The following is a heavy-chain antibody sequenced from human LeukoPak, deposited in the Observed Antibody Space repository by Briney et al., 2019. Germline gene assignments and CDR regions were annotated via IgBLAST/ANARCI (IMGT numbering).Heavy chain of an antibody. CDR3: AAHQTWTTDCFDT. D-gene: IGHD4-17*01. V-gene: IGHV3-23*01. Sequence: PGGSLRLSCAASGFTFSSYAMSWVRQAPGKGLEWVSAISGSGGSTYYADSVKGRFTISRDNSKNTLYLQMNSLRAEDTAVYYWAAHQTWTTDCFDTWCQGTLVTVSS. J-gene: IGHJ5*01. CDR2: ISGSGGST. CDR1: GFTFSSYA.